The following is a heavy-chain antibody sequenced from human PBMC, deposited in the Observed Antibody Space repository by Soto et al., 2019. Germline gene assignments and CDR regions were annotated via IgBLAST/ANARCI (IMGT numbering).Heavy chain of an antibody. V-gene: IGHV4-34*10. CDR3: AHRHGGYSYGYEDY. Sequence: SETLSLTCAVYGGSFSGYYWSWIRQPPGKGLEWIGDIHHSGSTNYNPSLKSRLTITKDTSKNQVVLTMTNMDPVDTATYYCAHRHGGYSYGYEDYWGQGTLVTVSS. CDR1: GGSFSGYY. D-gene: IGHD5-18*01. CDR2: IHHSGST. J-gene: IGHJ4*02.